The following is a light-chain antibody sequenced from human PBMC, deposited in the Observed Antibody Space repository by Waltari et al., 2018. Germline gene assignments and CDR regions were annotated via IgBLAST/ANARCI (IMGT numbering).Light chain of an antibody. CDR2: RDN. J-gene: IGLJ2*01. CDR3: ATWDDSLNIL. V-gene: IGLV1-47*01. Sequence: QPVLTQPPSASGTPGQRVTMSCSGRLSHLGNNFVNWYQQLPGTTPKLLIYRDNPRPSGVPDRFSGSKSGTSASLVISGLRSEDEAVYYCATWDDSLNILFGGGTNLTVL. CDR1: LSHLGNNF.